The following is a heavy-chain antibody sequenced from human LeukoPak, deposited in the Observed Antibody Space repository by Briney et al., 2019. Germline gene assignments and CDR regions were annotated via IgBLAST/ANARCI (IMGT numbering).Heavy chain of an antibody. Sequence: SETLSLTCAVYGGSFSGYYWSWIRQPPGKGLEWIGEINHSGSTNYNPSLKSRVTISVDTSKNQFSLKLSSVTAADTAVYYCAKGVHNPVQFPFDYWGQGTLVTVSS. J-gene: IGHJ4*02. D-gene: IGHD5-24*01. CDR3: AKGVHNPVQFPFDY. V-gene: IGHV4-34*01. CDR1: GGSFSGYY. CDR2: INHSGST.